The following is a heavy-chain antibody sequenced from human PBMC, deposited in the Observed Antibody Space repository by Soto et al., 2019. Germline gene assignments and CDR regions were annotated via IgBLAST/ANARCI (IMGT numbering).Heavy chain of an antibody. V-gene: IGHV3-33*01. D-gene: IGHD3-10*01. CDR2: IWYDGSNK. J-gene: IGHJ5*02. CDR3: ARDGGTLWGGELPITSNWFVL. Sequence: PGGSLRLSCAASGFTFSSYGMHWVRQAPGKGLEWVAVIWYDGSNKYYADSVKGRFTISRDNSKNTLYLQMNSLRAEDTAVYYCARDGGTLWGGELPITSNWFVLWGQGTLVTVSS. CDR1: GFTFSSYG.